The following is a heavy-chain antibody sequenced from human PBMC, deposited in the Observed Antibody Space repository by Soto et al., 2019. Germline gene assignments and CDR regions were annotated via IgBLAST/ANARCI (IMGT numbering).Heavy chain of an antibody. J-gene: IGHJ4*02. D-gene: IGHD4-17*01. Sequence: QVQLQESGPGLVKPSQTLSLTCTVSGGSISSGDYYWSWIRQPPGKGLEWIGYIYYSGSTYYNPYFKSRVTISVDTSKNQSSLKRSSVTAADTAVYYCARARTTVVTRNIFDSWGQGTLVTVSS. V-gene: IGHV4-30-4*01. CDR1: GGSISSGDYY. CDR3: ARARTTVVTRNIFDS. CDR2: IYYSGST.